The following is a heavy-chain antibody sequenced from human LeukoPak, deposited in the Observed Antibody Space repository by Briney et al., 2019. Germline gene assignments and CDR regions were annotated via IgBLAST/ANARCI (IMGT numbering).Heavy chain of an antibody. CDR1: GITFNSHA. J-gene: IGHJ4*02. CDR3: AKAYHDSGCLIDY. Sequence: PGGSLRLSCAASGITFNSHAMTWVRQAPGKGLEWVASIKNDGTTTDYADSVKGRFTISRDNSKSTLYLQMNSLRGDDTAVYYCAKAYHDSGCLIDYWGQGTLVTVSS. V-gene: IGHV3-23*01. D-gene: IGHD6-19*01. CDR2: IKNDGTTT.